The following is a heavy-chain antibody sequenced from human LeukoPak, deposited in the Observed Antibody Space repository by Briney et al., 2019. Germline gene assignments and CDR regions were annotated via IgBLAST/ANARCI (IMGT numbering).Heavy chain of an antibody. CDR3: ARDVGPAYSSSWQWFDP. D-gene: IGHD6-13*01. CDR2: ISSNGGST. J-gene: IGHJ5*02. V-gene: IGHV3-64*01. Sequence: GGSLRLSCAASGFTFSSYAMHWVRQAPGKGLEYVSAISSNGGSTYYANSVKGRFTISRDNSKNTLYLQMGSLRAEDMAVYYCARDVGPAYSSSWQWFDPWGQGTLVTVSS. CDR1: GFTFSSYA.